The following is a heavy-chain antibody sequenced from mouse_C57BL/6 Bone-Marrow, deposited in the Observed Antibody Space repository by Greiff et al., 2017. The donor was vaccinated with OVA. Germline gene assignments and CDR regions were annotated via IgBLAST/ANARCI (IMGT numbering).Heavy chain of an antibody. V-gene: IGHV14-4*01. CDR2: IDPENGDT. CDR1: GFNITADY. J-gene: IGHJ3*01. CDR3: ATLYYDYDWFAY. D-gene: IGHD2-4*01. Sequence: DVKLQESGAELVRPGASVKLSCTASGFNITADYMPWVKQRPEQGLEWIGRIDPENGDTDYASKFQGKATITADTSSNTAYLQLSSLTSEDTAVYYCATLYYDYDWFAYWGQGTLVTVSA.